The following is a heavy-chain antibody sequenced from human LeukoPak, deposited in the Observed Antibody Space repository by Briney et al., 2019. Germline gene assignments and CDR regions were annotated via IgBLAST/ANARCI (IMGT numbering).Heavy chain of an antibody. CDR3: ARAPVVRGVIALFFDY. CDR2: IYYSGST. D-gene: IGHD3-10*01. V-gene: IGHV4-59*01. CDR1: GGSISSYY. J-gene: IGHJ4*02. Sequence: SETLSLTCTVSGGSISSYYWSWIRQPPGKGLEWIGYIYYSGSTNYNPSLKSRVAISVDTSKNQFSLKLSSVTAADTAVYYCARAPVVRGVIALFFDYWGQGTLVTVSP.